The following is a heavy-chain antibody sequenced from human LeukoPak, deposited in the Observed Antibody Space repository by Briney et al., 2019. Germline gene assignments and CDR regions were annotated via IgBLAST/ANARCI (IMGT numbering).Heavy chain of an antibody. CDR3: AREADCRDGSCYRGPFDI. CDR2: ICYDGGNR. J-gene: IGHJ3*02. CDR1: GFTFINYA. D-gene: IGHD2-15*01. Sequence: PGGSLRLSCAASGFTFINYAMHWVRQAPGKGLEWVAVICYDGGNRYYADSVKGLFTISRDTSENTLYLQMNSLRAEDTAVYYCAREADCRDGSCYRGPFDIWGQGTMITVSS. V-gene: IGHV3-33*08.